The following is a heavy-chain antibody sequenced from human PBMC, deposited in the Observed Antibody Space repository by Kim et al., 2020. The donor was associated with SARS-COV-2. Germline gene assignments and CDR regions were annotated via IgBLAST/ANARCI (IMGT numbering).Heavy chain of an antibody. CDR1: GFTFTTYA. CDR3: AKELRMTTQTSGGDFFDN. V-gene: IGHV3-23*01. CDR2: ISGGGGST. Sequence: GGSLRLSCVASGFTFTTYAMNWVRQAPGKGLEWVSGISGGGGSTYYADSVKGRFTISRDNSKNTLYLQMSSLRADDTAVYYCAKELRMTTQTSGGDFFDNWGQGTLVTVSS. D-gene: IGHD4-17*01. J-gene: IGHJ4*02.